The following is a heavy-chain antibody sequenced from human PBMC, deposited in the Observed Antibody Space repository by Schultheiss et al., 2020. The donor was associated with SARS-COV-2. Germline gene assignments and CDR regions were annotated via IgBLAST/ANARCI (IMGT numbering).Heavy chain of an antibody. CDR2: INSDGSST. J-gene: IGHJ5*02. D-gene: IGHD6-6*01. V-gene: IGHV3-74*01. CDR1: GFTFSSYW. Sequence: GGSLRLSCAASGFTFSSYWMHWVRQAPGKGLVWVSRINSDGSSTSYADSVKGRFTISRDNAKNTLYLQMNSLRAEDTAVYYCARPQLKMYSSSSNWFDPWGQGTLVTVSS. CDR3: ARPQLKMYSSSSNWFDP.